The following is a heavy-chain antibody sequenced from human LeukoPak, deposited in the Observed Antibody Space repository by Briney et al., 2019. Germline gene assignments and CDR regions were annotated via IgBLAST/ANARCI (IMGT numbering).Heavy chain of an antibody. CDR2: ISSGSTYI. V-gene: IGHV3-21*01. D-gene: IGHD1-14*01. CDR1: GFSFSTNY. CDR3: VRENHGSFDY. Sequence: PGGSLRLSCAASGFSFSTNYVNWVRQAPGEGLEWVACISSGSTYIFHADSVRGRFAVSRDNAKNSLYLQMNSLRADDTAVYYCVRENHGSFDYWGRGSLVTVSS. J-gene: IGHJ4*02.